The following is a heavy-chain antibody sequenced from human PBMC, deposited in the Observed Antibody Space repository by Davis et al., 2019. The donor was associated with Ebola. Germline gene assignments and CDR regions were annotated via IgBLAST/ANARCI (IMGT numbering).Heavy chain of an antibody. CDR3: AKSGLSFGVVKYHYGMDV. CDR2: ISGSGATT. CDR1: GFTYSNYA. J-gene: IGHJ6*04. Sequence: GESLKISCAASGFTYSNYAMSWVRQAPGKGLAWVSAISGSGATTYYADSVKGRFTISRDNSKKTLYLQMNSLRAEDTAVYYCAKSGLSFGVVKYHYGMDVWGKGTTVTVSS. V-gene: IGHV3-23*01. D-gene: IGHD3-3*01.